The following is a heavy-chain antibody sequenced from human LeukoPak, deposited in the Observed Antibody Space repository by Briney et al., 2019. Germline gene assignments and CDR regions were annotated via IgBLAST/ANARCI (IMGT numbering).Heavy chain of an antibody. CDR2: INPNSGGT. V-gene: IGHV1-2*02. CDR3: ARNSAAAGWFDP. J-gene: IGHJ5*02. D-gene: IGHD1-26*01. Sequence: ASVTVSCKASGYTFTGYYMHWVRQPPGQGLEWMGWINPNSGGTNYAQKFQGRATMTRDTSISTAYMELSRLRSADTAVYYCARNSAAAGWFDPWGQGTLVTVSS. CDR1: GYTFTGYY.